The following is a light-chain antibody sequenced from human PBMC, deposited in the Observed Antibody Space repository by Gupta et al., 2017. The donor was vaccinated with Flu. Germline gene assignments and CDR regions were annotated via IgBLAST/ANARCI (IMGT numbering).Light chain of an antibody. CDR2: GES. Sequence: DIVMTQSPDSLAVSLGESATINCKSSQSVFYGSNNKNYLAWYQQKPGQPHRLLIYGESTRKSGVRDRFSCSGCGTDFTFTLRSRQAEDVAVYYCQQYENHRTVTFGQGTRVEIQ. J-gene: IGKJ5*01. CDR1: QSVFYGSNNKNY. V-gene: IGKV4-1*01. CDR3: QQYENHRTVT.